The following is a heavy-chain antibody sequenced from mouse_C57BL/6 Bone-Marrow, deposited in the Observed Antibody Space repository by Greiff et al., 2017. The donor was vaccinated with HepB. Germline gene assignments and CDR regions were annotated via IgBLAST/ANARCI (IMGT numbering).Heavy chain of an antibody. V-gene: IGHV5-17*01. Sequence: EVNVVESGGGLVKPGGSLKLSCAASGFTFSDYGMHWVRQAPEKGLEWVAYISSGSSTIYYADTVKGRFTISRDNAKNTLFLQMTSLRSEDTAMYYCTRRIITTVYYYAMDYWGQGTSVTVSS. CDR1: GFTFSDYG. D-gene: IGHD1-2*01. CDR3: TRRIITTVYYYAMDY. CDR2: ISSGSSTI. J-gene: IGHJ4*01.